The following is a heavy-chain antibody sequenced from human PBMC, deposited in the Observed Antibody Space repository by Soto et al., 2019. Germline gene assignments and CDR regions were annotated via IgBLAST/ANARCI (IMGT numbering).Heavy chain of an antibody. D-gene: IGHD3-10*01. CDR1: GGSFSGYS. J-gene: IGHJ6*02. Sequence: SETLSLTCAVYGGSFSGYSWSWIRQPPGKGLEWIGEINHSGSTNYNPSLKSRVTISVDTSKNQFSLKLSSVTAADTAVYYCASGYYYGSGSRPRYYYYYGMDVWGQGTTVTVSS. V-gene: IGHV4-34*01. CDR3: ASGYYYGSGSRPRYYYYYGMDV. CDR2: INHSGST.